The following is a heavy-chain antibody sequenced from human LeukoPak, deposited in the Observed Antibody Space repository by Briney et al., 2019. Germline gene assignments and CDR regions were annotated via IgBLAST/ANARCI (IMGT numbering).Heavy chain of an antibody. Sequence: ASVKVSCKASGGTFSSYAISWVRQAPGQGLEWMGRIIPILGIANYAQKFQGRVTITADKSTSTAYMELSSLRSEDTAVYYCARPGMDWGTAFDYWGQGTLVTVSS. J-gene: IGHJ4*02. CDR1: GGTFSSYA. D-gene: IGHD3/OR15-3a*01. CDR2: IIPILGIA. CDR3: ARPGMDWGTAFDY. V-gene: IGHV1-69*04.